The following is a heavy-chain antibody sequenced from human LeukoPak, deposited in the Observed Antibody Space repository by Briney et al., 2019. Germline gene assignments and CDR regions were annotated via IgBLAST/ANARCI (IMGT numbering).Heavy chain of an antibody. CDR1: GFTSSSYA. V-gene: IGHV3-30-3*01. J-gene: IGHJ4*02. CDR3: ARDWYEYSSGLDY. CDR2: ISYDGSNK. Sequence: PGGSLRLSCAASGFTSSSYAMHWVRQAPGKGLEWVAVISYDGSNKYYADSVKGRFTISRDNSKNTLYLQMNSLRAEDTAVYYCARDWYEYSSGLDYWGQGTLVTVSS. D-gene: IGHD6-19*01.